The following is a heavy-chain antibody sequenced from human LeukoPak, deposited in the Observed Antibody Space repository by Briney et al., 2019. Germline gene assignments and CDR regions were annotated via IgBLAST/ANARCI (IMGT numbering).Heavy chain of an antibody. V-gene: IGHV4-39*07. Sequence: PSETLSLTCTVSGGSISSSGYYWGWIRQTPGKGLEWIGSIYCSGSNYHNPSLKSRVTISVDTSKNQFSLKLSSVTAADTAVYYCARDASGYHGFDYWGQGTLVTVSS. J-gene: IGHJ4*02. CDR3: ARDASGYHGFDY. D-gene: IGHD3-22*01. CDR1: GGSISSSGYY. CDR2: IYCSGSN.